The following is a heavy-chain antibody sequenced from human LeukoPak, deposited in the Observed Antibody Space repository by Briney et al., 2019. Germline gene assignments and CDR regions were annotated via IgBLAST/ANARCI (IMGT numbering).Heavy chain of an antibody. CDR1: GGSISSYY. CDR3: ARGWGGFLARYYMDV. D-gene: IGHD3-3*01. CDR2: IYYSGST. J-gene: IGHJ6*03. V-gene: IGHV4-59*01. Sequence: NSSETLSLTCTVSGGSISSYYWSWIRQPPGKGLEWIGYIYYSGSTNYNPSLKSRVTISVDTSKNQFSLKLSSVTAADTAVYYCARGWGGFLARYYMDVWGKGTTVTVSS.